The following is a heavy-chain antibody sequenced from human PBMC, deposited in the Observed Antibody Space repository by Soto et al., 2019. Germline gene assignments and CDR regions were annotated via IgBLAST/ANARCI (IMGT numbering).Heavy chain of an antibody. CDR1: GYTLTELS. CDR2: FDPEDGET. D-gene: IGHD6-6*01. Sequence: ASVKVSFKVSGYTLTELSMHWLRQAPGKGLEWMGGFDPEDGETIYAQKFQGRVTMTEDTSTDTAYMELSGLRSEDTAVYYCATDFNLYSSSTDGGQGTLVTVSS. CDR3: ATDFNLYSSSTD. V-gene: IGHV1-24*01. J-gene: IGHJ4*02.